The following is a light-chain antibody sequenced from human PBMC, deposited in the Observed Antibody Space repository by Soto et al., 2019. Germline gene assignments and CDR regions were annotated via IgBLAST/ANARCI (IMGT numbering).Light chain of an antibody. Sequence: QSALTQPASVSGSPGQSITISCTGTSSDVGLFNYVSWYQHHPGKVPRVMVFEVSNRPSGVSNRFSGSKSGNTASLTISGLQAEDEADYYCSSYTSSSTRIFGAGTKGTVL. V-gene: IGLV2-14*01. J-gene: IGLJ1*01. CDR1: SSDVGLFNY. CDR3: SSYTSSSTRI. CDR2: EVS.